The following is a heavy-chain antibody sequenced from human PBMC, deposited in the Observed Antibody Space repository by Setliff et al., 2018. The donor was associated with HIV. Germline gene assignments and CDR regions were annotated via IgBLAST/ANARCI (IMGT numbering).Heavy chain of an antibody. CDR2: VSSRGDT. D-gene: IGHD3-3*02. CDR1: DSGTYY. CDR3: ARAAAGNTGPFNL. Sequence: SETLSLTCTVSDSGTYYWSWIRQPAGKGLEWIGRVSSRGDTNYNPSLKSRVTMSVDTSKNQFSLKLTSVTASDTAVYYCARAAAGNTGPFNLWGQGSPVTVSS. V-gene: IGHV4-4*07. J-gene: IGHJ5*02.